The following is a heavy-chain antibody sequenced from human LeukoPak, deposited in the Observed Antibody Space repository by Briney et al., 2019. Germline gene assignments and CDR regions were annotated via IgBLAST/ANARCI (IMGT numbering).Heavy chain of an antibody. V-gene: IGHV1-2*02. J-gene: IGHJ5*01. D-gene: IGHD3-10*01. CDR3: AREIWFFDS. CDR2: IDPDSGAT. Sequence: ASVNVSCKASGYTFTGNFMHWVRQAPGQGLEWMGWIDPDSGATEYAQRFQGRVTLTTDTSVSTAYLELTSLKSDDTAVYFCAREIWFFDSWGQGTLVTVSS. CDR1: GYTFTGNF.